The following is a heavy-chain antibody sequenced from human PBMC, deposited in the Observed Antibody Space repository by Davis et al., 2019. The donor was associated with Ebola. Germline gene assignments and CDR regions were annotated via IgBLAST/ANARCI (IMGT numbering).Heavy chain of an antibody. V-gene: IGHV3-74*01. D-gene: IGHD1-26*01. CDR1: GFGFRHYW. Sequence: GESLKISCEASGFGFRHYWMHWVRHVPGKELVWVSRIESDGIDTIYADSVKGRFTLSRDNAKNTLYLQMSSLRAEDTGVYYCTRDPLMHGATFDYWGLGTLVTVSS. J-gene: IGHJ4*02. CDR3: TRDPLMHGATFDY. CDR2: IESDGIDT.